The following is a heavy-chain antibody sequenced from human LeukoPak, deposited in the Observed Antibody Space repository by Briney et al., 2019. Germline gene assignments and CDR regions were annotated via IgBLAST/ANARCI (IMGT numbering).Heavy chain of an antibody. J-gene: IGHJ4*02. D-gene: IGHD3-10*01. V-gene: IGHV4-30-4*01. CDR2: IYYSGST. Sequence: PLETLSLTCTVSGGSISSGDYYWSWIRQPPGKGLEWIGYIYYSGSTYYNPSLKSRVTISVDTSKNQFSLKLSSVTAADTAVYYCARDAPFGETHPFDYWGQGTLVTVSS. CDR1: GGSISSGDYY. CDR3: ARDAPFGETHPFDY.